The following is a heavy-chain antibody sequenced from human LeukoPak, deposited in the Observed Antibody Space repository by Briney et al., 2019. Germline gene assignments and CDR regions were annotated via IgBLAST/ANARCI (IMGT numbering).Heavy chain of an antibody. D-gene: IGHD4-11*01. J-gene: IGHJ5*02. Sequence: GGSLRLSCAASGFTFSSYSMNWVRQAPGKGPEWVSSISSSSSYIYYADSVKGRFTISRDNAKNSLYLQMNSLRAEDTAVYYCARASHSNTVGFDPWGQGTLVTVSS. V-gene: IGHV3-21*01. CDR1: GFTFSSYS. CDR3: ARASHSNTVGFDP. CDR2: ISSSSSYI.